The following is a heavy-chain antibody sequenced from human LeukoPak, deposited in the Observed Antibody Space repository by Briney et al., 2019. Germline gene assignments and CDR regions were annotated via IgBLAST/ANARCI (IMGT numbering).Heavy chain of an antibody. V-gene: IGHV4-59*12. J-gene: IGHJ4*02. CDR1: GASISSYY. D-gene: IGHD6-13*01. CDR3: AGSSSPGWVDY. Sequence: SETLSLTCTVSGASISSYYWSWIRQPPGKGLEWIGYLYYSGTRNYNPSLKSRVTISVDKSKNQFSLKLSSVTAADTAVYYCAGSSSPGWVDYWGQGTLVSVSS. CDR2: LYYSGTR.